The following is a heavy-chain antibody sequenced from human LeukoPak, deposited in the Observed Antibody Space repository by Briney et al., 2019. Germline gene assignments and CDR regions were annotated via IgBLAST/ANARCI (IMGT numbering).Heavy chain of an antibody. CDR3: ARGTGVGRLDY. Sequence: SETLSLTCTVSGGSISSYYWSWIRHPPGKGQEWIGYIYYSGSTNYNPSLKSRVTISVDTSKNQFSLKLSSVTAADTAVYYCARGTGVGRLDYWGQGTLVTVSS. J-gene: IGHJ4*02. V-gene: IGHV4-59*01. CDR2: IYYSGST. CDR1: GGSISSYY. D-gene: IGHD4-17*01.